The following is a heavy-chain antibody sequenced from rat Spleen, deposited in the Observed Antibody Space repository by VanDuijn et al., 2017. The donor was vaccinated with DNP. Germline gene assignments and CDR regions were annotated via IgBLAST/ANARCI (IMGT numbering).Heavy chain of an antibody. V-gene: IGHV5-20*01. CDR3: TTDFERGY. D-gene: IGHD1-11*01. Sequence: EVQLVESGGGLVQPGRSLKLSCAASEFTFSDYDMAWVRQTPTKGLEWVASISFGDNSTYYRDSVKGRFTISRDNTRTTLYLQMDSLRSEDTATYFCTTDFERGYWGQGVMVTVSS. CDR2: ISFGDNST. CDR1: EFTFSDYD. J-gene: IGHJ2*01.